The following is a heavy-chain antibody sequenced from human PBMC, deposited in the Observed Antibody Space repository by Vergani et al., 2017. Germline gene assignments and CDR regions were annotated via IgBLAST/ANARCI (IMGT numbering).Heavy chain of an antibody. V-gene: IGHV4-30-4*01. D-gene: IGHD2-2*01. CDR1: GGSISSGDYY. J-gene: IGHJ4*02. CDR3: ARGLWDIVVVQAAIHFDY. Sequence: QVQLQESGPGLVKPSQTLSLTCTVSGGSISSGDYYWSWIRQPPGNGLEWIGYIYYSGSTYYNPSLKSRVTISVDTSKNQFSLKLSSVTAADTAVYYCARGLWDIVVVQAAIHFDYWGQGTLVTVSS. CDR2: IYYSGST.